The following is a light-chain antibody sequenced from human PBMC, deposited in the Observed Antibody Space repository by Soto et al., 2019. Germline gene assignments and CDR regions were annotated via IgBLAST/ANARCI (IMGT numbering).Light chain of an antibody. CDR1: SSDVGGYNY. Sequence: QSVLTQPASVSGSPGQSITISCTGTSSDVGGYNYVSWYRQHPGRAPKLMIYDVSNRPSGVSNRFSGSKSGNTASPTISGRQAEDEADYYCSSYTRSSTYVSGTGTKVTVL. CDR3: SSYTRSSTYV. J-gene: IGLJ1*01. CDR2: DVS. V-gene: IGLV2-14*01.